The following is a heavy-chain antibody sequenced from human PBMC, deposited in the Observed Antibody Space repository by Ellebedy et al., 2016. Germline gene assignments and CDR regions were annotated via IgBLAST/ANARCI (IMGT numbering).Heavy chain of an antibody. V-gene: IGHV4-31*03. CDR2: GDYSGTS. D-gene: IGHD3-3*01. J-gene: IGHJ4*02. CDR3: ARRTTFWSGFFDF. CDR1: GSSISSADHY. Sequence: SETLSLTXTVSGSSISSADHYWSWIRSHPGKGLEWIGNGDYSGTSYYNPSLKSRVTISVDTSKNQFSLNLNFVTAADTAVYYCARRTTFWSGFFDFWGQGNLVTVSS.